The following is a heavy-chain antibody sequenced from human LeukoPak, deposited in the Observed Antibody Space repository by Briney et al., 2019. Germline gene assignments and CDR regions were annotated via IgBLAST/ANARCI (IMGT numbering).Heavy chain of an antibody. V-gene: IGHV4-30-2*01. D-gene: IGHD3-9*01. CDR1: GGSISSGGYY. Sequence: SETLSLTCTVSGGSISSGGYYWSWIRQPPGKGLEWIGYIYHSGSTYYNPSLKSRVTISVDRSKNQFSLKLSSVTAADTALYYCARHLTGWALYYYGMDVWGQGTTVTVSS. CDR2: IYHSGST. J-gene: IGHJ6*02. CDR3: ARHLTGWALYYYGMDV.